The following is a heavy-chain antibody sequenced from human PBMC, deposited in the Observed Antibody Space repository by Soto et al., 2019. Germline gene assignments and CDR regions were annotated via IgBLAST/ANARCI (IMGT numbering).Heavy chain of an antibody. J-gene: IGHJ5*02. D-gene: IGHD6-13*01. Sequence: SETLSLTCTVSGGSISSGGYYWSWIRQHPGKGLEWIGYIYYSESTYYNPSLKSRVTISVDTSKNQFSLKLSSVTAADTAVYYCARDRVEYSSSWYRWFDPWGQGTLVTVSS. CDR2: IYYSEST. CDR3: ARDRVEYSSSWYRWFDP. CDR1: GGSISSGGYY. V-gene: IGHV4-31*03.